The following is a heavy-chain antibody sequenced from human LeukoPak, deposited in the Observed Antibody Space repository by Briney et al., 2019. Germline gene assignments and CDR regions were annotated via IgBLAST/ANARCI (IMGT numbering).Heavy chain of an antibody. Sequence: SETLSLTCTVSGGSISSGDYYWSWIRQPPGKGLEWIGSIYYSGSTYYNPSLKSRVTISVDKSKNQFSLKLSSVTAADTAVYYCARRDSSGYPTVDYWGQGTLVTVSS. V-gene: IGHV4-39*07. CDR3: ARRDSSGYPTVDY. D-gene: IGHD3-22*01. J-gene: IGHJ4*02. CDR2: IYYSGST. CDR1: GGSISSGDYY.